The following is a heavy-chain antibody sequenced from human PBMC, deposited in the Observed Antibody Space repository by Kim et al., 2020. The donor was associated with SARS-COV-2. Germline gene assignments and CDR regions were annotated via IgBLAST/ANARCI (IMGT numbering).Heavy chain of an antibody. CDR1: GFTFSSYA. V-gene: IGHV3-23*01. Sequence: GGSLRLSCAASGFTFSSYAMSWVRQAPGKGLEWVSAISGSGGSTYYADSVKGRFTISRDNSKNTLYLQMNSLRAEDTAVYYCAKVLFRAFGGVIAPIDYWGQGTLVTVSS. CDR3: AKVLFRAFGGVIAPIDY. D-gene: IGHD3-16*02. CDR2: ISGSGGST. J-gene: IGHJ4*02.